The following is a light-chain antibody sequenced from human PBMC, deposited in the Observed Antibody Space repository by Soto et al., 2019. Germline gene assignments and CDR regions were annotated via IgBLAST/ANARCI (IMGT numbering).Light chain of an antibody. J-gene: IGLJ2*01. CDR3: QSHDSSLSGSV. Sequence: QLVLTQPPSVSGAPGQRVTISCTGSGSNIGAGYDVHWYQQLPGTAPKLLIYGNSNRPSGVPDRFSGSKSGTSASLAITGLQAEDEADYYCQSHDSSLSGSVFGGGTKLTVL. V-gene: IGLV1-40*01. CDR1: GSNIGAGYD. CDR2: GNS.